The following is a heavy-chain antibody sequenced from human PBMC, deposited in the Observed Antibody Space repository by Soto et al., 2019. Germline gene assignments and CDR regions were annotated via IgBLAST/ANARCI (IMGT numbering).Heavy chain of an antibody. J-gene: IGHJ6*02. Sequence: ASVKVSCKASGYTFTSYGISWVRQAPGQGLEWMGWISAYNGNTNYAQKLQGRVTMTTDTSTSTAYMELRSLRSDDTAVYYCARLSSSYYDFWSGYRAPSPTSYGMGVWGQGTTVTVAS. V-gene: IGHV1-18*01. CDR1: GYTFTSYG. CDR2: ISAYNGNT. CDR3: ARLSSSYYDFWSGYRAPSPTSYGMGV. D-gene: IGHD3-3*01.